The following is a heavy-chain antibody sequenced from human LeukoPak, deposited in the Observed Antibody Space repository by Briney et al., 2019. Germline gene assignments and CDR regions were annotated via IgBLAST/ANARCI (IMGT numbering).Heavy chain of an antibody. Sequence: SETLSLTCTVSGGSISSGGYYWSWIRQHPGKGLEWIGYIYYSGSTYYNPSLKSRVTISADTSKNQFSLKLSYVTAADTAVYYCAGGAYDSSGYYVDDFHIWGQGTMVTVSS. V-gene: IGHV4-31*03. J-gene: IGHJ3*02. D-gene: IGHD3-22*01. CDR2: IYYSGST. CDR1: GGSISSGGYY. CDR3: AGGAYDSSGYYVDDFHI.